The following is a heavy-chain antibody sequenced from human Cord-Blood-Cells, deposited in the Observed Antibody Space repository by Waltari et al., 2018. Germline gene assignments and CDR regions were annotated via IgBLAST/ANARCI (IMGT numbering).Heavy chain of an antibody. J-gene: IGHJ3*02. CDR1: GFTFSSYW. CDR3: ASERGVAAGTRNAFDI. D-gene: IGHD6-13*01. V-gene: IGHV3-74*01. CDR2: IKSGGSST. Sequence: EVQLVESGGGLVQPGGSLRLSCAASGFTFSSYWLHWVRQAPGKGLVWCSRIKSGGSSTNYADSVKGRFTNSRDNAKNTLYLQMNSLRAEDTAVYYCASERGVAAGTRNAFDIWGQGTMVTVSS.